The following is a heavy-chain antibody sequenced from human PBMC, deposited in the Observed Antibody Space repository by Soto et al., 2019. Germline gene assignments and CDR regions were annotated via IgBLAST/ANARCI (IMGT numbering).Heavy chain of an antibody. CDR2: ISSSSSYI. V-gene: IGHV3-21*01. Sequence: GGSLRLSCAASGFTFSSYSMNWVRQAPGKGLEWVSSISSSSSYIYYADSVKGRFTISRDNAKNSLYLQMNSLRAEDTAVYYCARDDVDIVATKKINWGQGTLVTVSS. D-gene: IGHD5-12*01. CDR3: ARDDVDIVATKKIN. CDR1: GFTFSSYS. J-gene: IGHJ4*02.